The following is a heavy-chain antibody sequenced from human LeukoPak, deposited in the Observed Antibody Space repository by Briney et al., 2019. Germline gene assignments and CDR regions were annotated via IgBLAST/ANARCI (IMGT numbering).Heavy chain of an antibody. CDR2: IYSDNT. D-gene: IGHD4/OR15-4a*01. CDR1: GFTVSSNS. Sequence: GGSLRLSCTVSGFTVSSNSMSWVRQTPGKGLEWVSFIYSDNTHYSDAVKTRFTISTDNSKNTLYLQMNSLRTADTAVYYCARRAGAYSHPYDYWGQGTLVTVSS. J-gene: IGHJ4*02. CDR3: ARRAGAYSHPYDY. V-gene: IGHV3-53*01.